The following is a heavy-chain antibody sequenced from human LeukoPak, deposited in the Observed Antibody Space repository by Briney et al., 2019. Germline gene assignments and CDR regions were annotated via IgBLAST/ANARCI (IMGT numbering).Heavy chain of an antibody. Sequence: TGGSLRLSCAASGFSFSDSEMNWVRQAPGKGLERISYISRGGSAIFYADSVKGRFTVSRDDAKNSLYLQMNSLRVEDTALYYCARGWFDSWGQGTLVTVSS. J-gene: IGHJ5*01. CDR1: GFSFSDSE. CDR2: ISRGGSAI. V-gene: IGHV3-48*03. CDR3: ARGWFDS.